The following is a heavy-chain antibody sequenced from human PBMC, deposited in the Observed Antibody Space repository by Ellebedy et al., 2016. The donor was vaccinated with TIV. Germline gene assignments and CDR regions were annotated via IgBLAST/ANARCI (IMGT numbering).Heavy chain of an antibody. D-gene: IGHD2-21*02. CDR3: ARDVVTAKPSDPHWNY. V-gene: IGHV3-23*01. J-gene: IGHJ4*02. CDR2: ISGSGGST. Sequence: GESLKISXAASGFTFSSYTMRWVRQAPGKGLEWVSDISGSGGSTYYADSVKGRFTISRDNAKNSLYLQMNSLRAEDTAVYYCARDVVTAKPSDPHWNYWGQGALVTVSS. CDR1: GFTFSSYT.